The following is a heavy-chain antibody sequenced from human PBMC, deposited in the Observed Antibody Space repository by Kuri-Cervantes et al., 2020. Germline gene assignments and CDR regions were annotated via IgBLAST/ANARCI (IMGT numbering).Heavy chain of an antibody. V-gene: IGHV6-1*01. CDR3: AGDYDSSGNFDY. J-gene: IGHJ4*02. D-gene: IGHD3-22*01. Sequence: LRLSCAVSGDSVSSNSAAWNWIRQSPSRGLEWLGRTYYRSKWYNDYAVSVKSRITINPDTSKNQFSLQLNSVTPEDTAVYYCAGDYDSSGNFDYWGQGTLVTVSS. CDR1: GDSVSSNSAA. CDR2: TYYRSKWYN.